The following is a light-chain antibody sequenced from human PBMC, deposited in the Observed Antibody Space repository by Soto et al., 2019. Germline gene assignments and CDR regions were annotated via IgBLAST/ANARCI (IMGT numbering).Light chain of an antibody. CDR3: SSSGSTSTRYV. J-gene: IGLJ1*01. V-gene: IGLV2-14*01. CDR2: AFS. Sequence: QSALTQPASVSGSPGQSITISCTGTSSDVGGYNYVSWYQQHPSKAPKLMIYAFSNRTSGVSNRFSRYKSGNTASMTISVIKAEYEADHFCSSSGSTSTRYVFGPGTKVTVL. CDR1: SSDVGGYNY.